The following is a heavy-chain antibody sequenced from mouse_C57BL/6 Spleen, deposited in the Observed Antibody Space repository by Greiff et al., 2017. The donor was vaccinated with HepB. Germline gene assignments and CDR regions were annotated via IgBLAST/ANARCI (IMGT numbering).Heavy chain of an antibody. D-gene: IGHD1-1*01. Sequence: EVQLQQSGPGLVKPSQSLSLTCSVTGYSITSGYYWNWIRQFPGNKLEWMGYISYDGSNNYNPSLKNRISITRDTSQNQFFLKLNSVTTEDTATYYCARGITTVVAPFAYWGQGTLVTVSA. CDR3: ARGITTVVAPFAY. V-gene: IGHV3-6*01. CDR1: GYSITSGYY. CDR2: ISYDGSN. J-gene: IGHJ3*01.